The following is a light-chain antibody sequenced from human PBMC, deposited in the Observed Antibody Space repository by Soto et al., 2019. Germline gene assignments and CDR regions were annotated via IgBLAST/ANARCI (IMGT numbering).Light chain of an antibody. V-gene: IGKV1-5*01. J-gene: IGKJ1*01. CDR1: QDLDKW. CDR2: KSS. Sequence: ILMSQSPSSLSASVGDRVTITCRASQDLDKWLAWYQQKPGRAPNLLIYKSSTLRQGVPSRFSGIGSGTEYSLTITDLQPDDFATYYCQQYVSYCTFGQGTVVDMK. CDR3: QQYVSYCT.